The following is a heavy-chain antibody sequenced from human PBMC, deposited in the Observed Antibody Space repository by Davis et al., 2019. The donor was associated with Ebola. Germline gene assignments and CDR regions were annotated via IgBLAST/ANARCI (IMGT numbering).Heavy chain of an antibody. CDR1: GFTFSNYA. V-gene: IGHV3-23*01. D-gene: IGHD1-26*01. Sequence: GESLKISCASSGFTFSNYAMNWVRQAPGKGLKWVSAISGSGGRTCYADSVKDRLTISRDNSKNTLYLHMNSLRAENTAVYYCAKCRRVGVNAPYDHWGQGTLVTVSS. CDR2: ISGSGGRT. CDR3: AKCRRVGVNAPYDH. J-gene: IGHJ4*02.